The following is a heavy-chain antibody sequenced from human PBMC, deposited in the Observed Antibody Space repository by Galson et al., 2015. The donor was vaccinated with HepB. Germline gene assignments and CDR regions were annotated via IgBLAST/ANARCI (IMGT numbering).Heavy chain of an antibody. J-gene: IGHJ5*02. Sequence: SVKVSCKASGYIFTSYGINWVRQAPGQGLEWMGWISGYNGDTNYVQKFQGRVTMTTDTSTTAAYLELRSLRSDDTAVYYCARGNGWSSPKNWFDPWGQGTLVTVSS. CDR2: ISGYNGDT. D-gene: IGHD6-19*01. V-gene: IGHV1-18*01. CDR3: ARGNGWSSPKNWFDP. CDR1: GYIFTSYG.